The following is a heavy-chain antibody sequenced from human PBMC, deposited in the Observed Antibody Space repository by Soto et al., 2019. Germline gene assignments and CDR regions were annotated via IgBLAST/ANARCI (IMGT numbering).Heavy chain of an antibody. CDR2: INPGNGDT. V-gene: IGHV1-3*01. Sequence: QVQLVQSGAEVKKPGASLKVSCRASGYTFTTYTLLWVRQAPGQRLEWMAWINPGNGDTKYSQNFQDRVTATRDTSASTAYMEMSSLRSEDTATYYCARKQPGFQIGWAWALDIWGQGTMVTVSS. D-gene: IGHD1-26*01. CDR1: GYTFTTYT. CDR3: ARKQPGFQIGWAWALDI. J-gene: IGHJ3*02.